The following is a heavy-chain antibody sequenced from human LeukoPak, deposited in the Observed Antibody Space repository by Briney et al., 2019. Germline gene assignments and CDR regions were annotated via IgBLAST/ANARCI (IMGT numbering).Heavy chain of an antibody. CDR3: AKGRTIDY. D-gene: IGHD1-7*01. CDR1: GLTFSSYN. J-gene: IGHJ4*02. CDR2: INRGSNLI. Sequence: GESLRLSCAASGLTFSSYNMDWVRQAPGKGLEWVSYINRGSNLIYYADSVKGRFTISRDNAKDSLYLQMNSLRAEDTALYYCAKGRTIDYWGQGTLVTVSS. V-gene: IGHV3-48*04.